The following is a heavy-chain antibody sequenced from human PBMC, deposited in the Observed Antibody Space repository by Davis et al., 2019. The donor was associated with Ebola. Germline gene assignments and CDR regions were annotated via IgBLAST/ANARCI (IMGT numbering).Heavy chain of an antibody. CDR1: GFTVSSNY. CDR3: ARVDDYYYYGMDV. V-gene: IGHV3-53*01. J-gene: IGHJ6*02. D-gene: IGHD3/OR15-3a*01. CDR2: IYSGGST. Sequence: GESLKISCAASGFTVSSNYMSWVRPAPGKGLEWGSVIYSGGSTYYADSVKGRFTISRDNSKNTLYLQMNSLRAEDTAVYSCARVDDYYYYGMDVWGQGTTVTVSS.